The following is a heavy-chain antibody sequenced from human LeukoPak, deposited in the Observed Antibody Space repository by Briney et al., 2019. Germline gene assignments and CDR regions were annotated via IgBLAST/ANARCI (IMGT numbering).Heavy chain of an antibody. J-gene: IGHJ4*02. D-gene: IGHD4-23*01. CDR1: GFTFSSYG. V-gene: IGHV3-33*06. Sequence: GGSLRLSCAASGFTFSSYGMHWVRQAPGKGLEWVAVIWYDGSNKYYADSVKGRFTISRDNSKNMLYLQMNSLRAEDTAVYYCAKDRGGGEVDYWGQGTLVTVSS. CDR3: AKDRGGGEVDY. CDR2: IWYDGSNK.